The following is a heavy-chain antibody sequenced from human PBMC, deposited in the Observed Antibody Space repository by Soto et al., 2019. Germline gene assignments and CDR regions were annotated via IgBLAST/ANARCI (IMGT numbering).Heavy chain of an antibody. CDR1: GGSISNDNYS. CDR2: IYYTGST. J-gene: IGHJ4*02. D-gene: IGHD2-2*01. V-gene: IGHV4-30-2*06. CDR3: ARGGFQLLPDY. Sequence: SETLSLTCTASGGSISNDNYSWSWIRQSRGKGLEWIGYIYYTGSTYCNPSLKSRVTISIDRSKNQFSLKLTSVTAADTAVYYCARGGFQLLPDYWGQGSLVTVSS.